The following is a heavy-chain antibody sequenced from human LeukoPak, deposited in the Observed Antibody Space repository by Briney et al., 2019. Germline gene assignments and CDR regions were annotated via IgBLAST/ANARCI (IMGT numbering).Heavy chain of an antibody. Sequence: SETLSLTCTVSGGSISSSSYYWGWIRQPPGKGLEWIGSIYYSGSTYYNPSLKSRVTISVDTSKNQFSPKLSSVTAADTAVYYCARDRVKQQLVFRRVRYFDYWGQGTLVTVSS. V-gene: IGHV4-39*07. CDR2: IYYSGST. CDR3: ARDRVKQQLVFRRVRYFDY. J-gene: IGHJ4*02. D-gene: IGHD6-13*01. CDR1: GGSISSSSYY.